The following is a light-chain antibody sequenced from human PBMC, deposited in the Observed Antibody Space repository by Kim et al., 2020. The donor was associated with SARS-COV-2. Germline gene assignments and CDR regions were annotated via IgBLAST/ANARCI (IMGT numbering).Light chain of an antibody. CDR1: NIGSKS. V-gene: IGLV3-21*04. Sequence: SYELTQPPSVSVAPGKTARITCGGNNIGSKSVHWYQQKPGQAPVLVIYYDSDRPSGIPERFSGSNSGNTATLTISRVEAGDEADYYCQVWDSSSDRNYVF. CDR3: QVWDSSSDRNYV. CDR2: YDS. J-gene: IGLJ1*01.